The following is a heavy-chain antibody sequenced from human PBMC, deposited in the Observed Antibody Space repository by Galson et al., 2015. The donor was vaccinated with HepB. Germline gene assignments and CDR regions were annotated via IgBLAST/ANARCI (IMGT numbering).Heavy chain of an antibody. CDR1: GFTFSSYA. V-gene: IGHV3-23*01. Sequence: SLRLSCAASGFTFSSYAMSWVRQAPGKGLEWVSAISGSGGSTYYADSVKGRFTISRDNSKNTLYLQMNSLRAEDTAVYYCAKSIAAASTYDYWGQGTLVTVSS. J-gene: IGHJ4*02. CDR3: AKSIAAASTYDY. D-gene: IGHD6-13*01. CDR2: ISGSGGST.